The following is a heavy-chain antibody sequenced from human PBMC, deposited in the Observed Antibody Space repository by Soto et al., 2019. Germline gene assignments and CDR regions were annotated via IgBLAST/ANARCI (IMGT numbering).Heavy chain of an antibody. D-gene: IGHD2-15*01. CDR3: AYLHCSGGSCYWFSFSGMDV. CDR1: GFSLSTSGVG. V-gene: IGHV2-5*02. Sequence: QITLKESGPTLVKPTQTLTLTCTFSGFSLSTSGVGVAWIRQPPGKALEWLALIYWDDDKRYRPSLESRLTITKDTSKNQVVLTMTIMDSVATATYYCAYLHCSGGSCYWFSFSGMDVWGQGTTVTVSS. CDR2: IYWDDDK. J-gene: IGHJ6*02.